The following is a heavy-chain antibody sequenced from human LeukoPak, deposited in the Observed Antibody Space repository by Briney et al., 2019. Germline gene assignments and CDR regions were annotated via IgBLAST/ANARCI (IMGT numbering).Heavy chain of an antibody. V-gene: IGHV3-74*01. CDR3: AAAGRGSLDY. CDR2: ISSDGSST. Sequence: GGSLRLSCAASGFTLSSFWMHWVRQAPGKGLEWVSRISSDGSSTNYADSVKGRFAIFRDAAKNTLFLQINSLRAEDTAVYFCAAAGRGSLDYWGQGTLVTVSS. CDR1: GFTLSSFW. J-gene: IGHJ4*02. D-gene: IGHD3-16*01.